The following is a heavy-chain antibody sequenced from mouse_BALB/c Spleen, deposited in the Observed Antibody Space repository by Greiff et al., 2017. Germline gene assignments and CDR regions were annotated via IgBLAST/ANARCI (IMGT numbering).Heavy chain of an antibody. J-gene: IGHJ4*01. CDR3: ARIYYDYDRYAMDY. D-gene: IGHD2-4*01. CDR1: GFTFSSFG. V-gene: IGHV5-17*02. Sequence: EVQLVESGGGLVQPGGSRKLSCAASGFTFSSFGMHWVRQAPEKGLEWVAYISSGSSTIYYADTVKGRFTISRDNPKNTLFLQMTSLRSEDTAMYYCARIYYDYDRYAMDYWGQGTSVTVSS. CDR2: ISSGSSTI.